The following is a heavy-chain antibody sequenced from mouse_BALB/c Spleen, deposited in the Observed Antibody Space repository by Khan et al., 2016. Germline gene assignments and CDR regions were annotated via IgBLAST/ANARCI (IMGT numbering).Heavy chain of an antibody. Sequence: EVQLQESGPSLVKPSQTLSLTCSVTGDSITSGYWNWIRKFPGNKLEYMGNISYSGSTSYNPSLKSRISITRDTSKNQYYLQLNSVTTEDTATYYCARYYGRSYYAIDYWGQGTSVTVSS. V-gene: IGHV3-8*02. CDR3: ARYYGRSYYAIDY. D-gene: IGHD1-1*01. CDR1: GDSITSGY. CDR2: ISYSGST. J-gene: IGHJ4*01.